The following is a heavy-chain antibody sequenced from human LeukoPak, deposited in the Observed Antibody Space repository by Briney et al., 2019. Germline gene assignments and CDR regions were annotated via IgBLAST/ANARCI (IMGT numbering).Heavy chain of an antibody. Sequence: GGSLRLSCAASGFTFSSYAMHWVRQAPGKGLEWVAVISYDGSNKYYADSVKGRFTISRDNSKNTLYLQMNSLRAEDTAVYYCARLGQLANYWGQGTLVTVSS. CDR3: ARLGQLANY. CDR1: GFTFSSYA. CDR2: ISYDGSNK. D-gene: IGHD6-6*01. J-gene: IGHJ4*02. V-gene: IGHV3-30-3*01.